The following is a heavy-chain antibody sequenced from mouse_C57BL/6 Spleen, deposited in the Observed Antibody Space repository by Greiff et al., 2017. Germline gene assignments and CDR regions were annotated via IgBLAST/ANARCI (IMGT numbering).Heavy chain of an antibody. V-gene: IGHV5-17*01. J-gene: IGHJ2*01. D-gene: IGHD1-1*01. Sequence: EVKLMESGGGLVKPGGSLKLSCAASGFTFSDYGMHWVRQAPEKGLEWVAYISSGSSTIYYADTVKGRFPISSDNAKNTLFLQMTSLRAETTAMYYCARRGSSSNFDYWGQGTTLTVSS. CDR1: GFTFSDYG. CDR3: ARRGSSSNFDY. CDR2: ISSGSSTI.